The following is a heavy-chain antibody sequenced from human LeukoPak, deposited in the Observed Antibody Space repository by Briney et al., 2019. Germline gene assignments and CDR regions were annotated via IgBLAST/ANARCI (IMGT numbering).Heavy chain of an antibody. D-gene: IGHD5-24*01. V-gene: IGHV3-23*01. CDR3: AKDNSRDGYLSLFDY. CDR1: GFTFSSYA. J-gene: IGHJ4*02. Sequence: PGGSLRLSCAASGFTFSSYAMSWVRQAPGKGLERVSAISGSGGSTYYADSVKGRFTISRDNSKNTLYLQMNSLRAEDTAVYYCAKDNSRDGYLSLFDYWGPGTLVTVSS. CDR2: ISGSGGST.